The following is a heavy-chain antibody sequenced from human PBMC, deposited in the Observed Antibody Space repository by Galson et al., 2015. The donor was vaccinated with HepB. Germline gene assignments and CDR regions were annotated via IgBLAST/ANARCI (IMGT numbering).Heavy chain of an antibody. V-gene: IGHV4-34*01. CDR2: IKHSGTT. D-gene: IGHD5-18*01. J-gene: IGHJ1*01. CDR3: TRGGGYNSGWDFQH. CDR1: GGSFSGYY. Sequence: ETLSLTCAVYGGSFSGYYWSWVRQSAGKGPEWIGEIKHSGTTEYNPSLKSRATISVDTSKNQLSLRLASVTAADTAIYYCTRGGGYNSGWDFQHWGQGTLVTVSS.